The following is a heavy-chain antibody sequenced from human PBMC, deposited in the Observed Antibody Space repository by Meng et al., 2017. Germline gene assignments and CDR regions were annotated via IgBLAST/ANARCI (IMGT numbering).Heavy chain of an antibody. CDR2: ITNSGTT. CDR1: VESFSGYY. V-gene: IGHV4-34*01. D-gene: IGHD2-21*02. CDR3: RLAYYDSDCGDY. Sequence: QVQLQQWCAGLLKPSETLSLTCAVFVESFSGYYWSWIRQPPGKGLEWIGEITNSGTTNYNPSLKSRVTMSVATSKKQFSLKLSSVTAADTALYYCRLAYYDSDCGDYWGQGILVTVSS. J-gene: IGHJ4*02.